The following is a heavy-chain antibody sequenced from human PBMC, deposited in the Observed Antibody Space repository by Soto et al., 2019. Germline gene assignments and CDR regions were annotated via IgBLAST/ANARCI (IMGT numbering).Heavy chain of an antibody. CDR1: GGTFSSYA. CDR2: IIPIFGTA. CDR3: ARESRTMVRRRYYFDY. V-gene: IGHV1-69*01. D-gene: IGHD3-10*01. J-gene: IGHJ4*02. Sequence: QVQLVQSGAEVKKPGSSVKVSCKASGGTFSSYAISWVRQAPGQGLEWMGGIIPIFGTANYAQKFQGRVTITADESTSTAYMELGSLRSEDTAVYYCARESRTMVRRRYYFDYWGQGTLVTVSS.